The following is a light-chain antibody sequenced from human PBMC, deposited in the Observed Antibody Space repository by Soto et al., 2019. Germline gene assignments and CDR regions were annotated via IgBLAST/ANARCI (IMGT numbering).Light chain of an antibody. CDR3: QQYNNWPRTT. J-gene: IGKJ2*01. Sequence: EIVMTQSPATLSVSPGERATLSSRASQSVSSNLAWYQQKPGQAPRLLIYGASTRATGIPARFSGSGSGTEFTHTIISLQSEDFAVDYCQQYNNWPRTTFGQGTKLEIK. CDR1: QSVSSN. V-gene: IGKV3-15*01. CDR2: GAS.